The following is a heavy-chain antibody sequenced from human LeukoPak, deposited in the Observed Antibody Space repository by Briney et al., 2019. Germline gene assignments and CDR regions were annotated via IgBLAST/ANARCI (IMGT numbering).Heavy chain of an antibody. J-gene: IGHJ6*03. V-gene: IGHV3-23*01. CDR1: RFTFTTYT. CDR2: ISGSGGST. Sequence: PGGSLRLSCAASRFTFTTYTMSWVRQAPGKGLEWVSAISGSGGSTYYADSVKGRFTISRDNSKNTLYLQMNSLRAEDTAVYYCASEIARYSSNPYYYYYMDVWGKGTTVTVSS. D-gene: IGHD6-13*01. CDR3: ASEIARYSSNPYYYYYMDV.